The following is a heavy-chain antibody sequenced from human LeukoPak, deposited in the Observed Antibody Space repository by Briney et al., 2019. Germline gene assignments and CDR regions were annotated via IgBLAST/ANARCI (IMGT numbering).Heavy chain of an antibody. CDR1: GYSISSGYY. CDR2: INHSGST. J-gene: IGHJ5*02. CDR3: AREEGASNWFDP. V-gene: IGHV4-38-2*02. Sequence: SETLSLTCTVSGYSISSGYYWGWIRQPPGKGLEWIGVINHSGSTYYNPSLKIRVTISVDTSNNQFSLNLRSVTAADTAVYYCAREEGASNWFDPWGQGTLVTVSS. D-gene: IGHD1-26*01.